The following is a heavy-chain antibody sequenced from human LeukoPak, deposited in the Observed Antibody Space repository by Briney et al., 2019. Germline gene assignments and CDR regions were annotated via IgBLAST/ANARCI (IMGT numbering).Heavy chain of an antibody. Sequence: GGSLRLSCAASGFTFSSYSMNWVRQAPGKGPEWVSSISSSSSYIYYADSVKGRFTISRDNAKNSLYLQMNSLRAEDTAVYYCARVQGYCSSTSCYPIYYYYYMDVWGKGTTVTVSS. D-gene: IGHD2-2*01. J-gene: IGHJ6*03. CDR3: ARVQGYCSSTSCYPIYYYYYMDV. CDR2: ISSSSSYI. V-gene: IGHV3-21*01. CDR1: GFTFSSYS.